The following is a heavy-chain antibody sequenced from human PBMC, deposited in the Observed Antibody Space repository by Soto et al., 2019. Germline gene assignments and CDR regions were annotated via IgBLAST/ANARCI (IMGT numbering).Heavy chain of an antibody. V-gene: IGHV3-21*01. D-gene: IGHD3-3*01. CDR2: ISSSSSYI. CDR1: GFTFSSYS. J-gene: IGHJ4*02. Sequence: PXGSLGLSCAASGFTFSSYSMNGVRQAPGKGLEWVSSISSSSSYIYYADSVKGRFTISRDNAKNSLYLQMNSLRAEDTAVYYCARDITIFGVAQNYFDYWGQGTLVTVSS. CDR3: ARDITIFGVAQNYFDY.